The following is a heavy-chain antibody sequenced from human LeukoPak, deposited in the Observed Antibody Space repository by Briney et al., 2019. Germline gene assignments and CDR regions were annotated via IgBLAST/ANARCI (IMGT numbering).Heavy chain of an antibody. V-gene: IGHV3-30*18. Sequence: GGSLRLSCAASGFTFSSYGMHWVRQAPGKGLGWGAVISYDGSNKYYADSVKGRFTISRDNSKNTLYLQMNSLSAEDMAVYYCVKRWTGTTIGQQDYWGQGTLVTVSS. D-gene: IGHD1-1*01. J-gene: IGHJ4*02. CDR3: VKRWTGTTIGQQDY. CDR1: GFTFSSYG. CDR2: ISYDGSNK.